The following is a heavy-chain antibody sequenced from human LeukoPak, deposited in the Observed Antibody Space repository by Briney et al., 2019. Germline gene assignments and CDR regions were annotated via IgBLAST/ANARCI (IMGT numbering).Heavy chain of an antibody. Sequence: GRSLRLSCAASGFTFSSFSMHWVRQAPGKGLEWVAVISYDGGNKCFADSVKGRFTISRDNSKNTVYLQMNSLRAGDTAVYYCARGLYEYWGQGTLVTVSS. V-gene: IGHV3-30-3*01. CDR3: ARGLYEY. J-gene: IGHJ4*02. D-gene: IGHD5/OR15-5a*01. CDR1: GFTFSSFS. CDR2: ISYDGGNK.